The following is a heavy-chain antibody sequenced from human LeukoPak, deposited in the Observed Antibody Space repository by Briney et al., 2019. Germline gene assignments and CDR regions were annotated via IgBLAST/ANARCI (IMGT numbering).Heavy chain of an antibody. CDR3: ARGGGYCSSTSCPTTNWFDP. J-gene: IGHJ5*02. V-gene: IGHV1-2*02. Sequence: GASVKVSCKASGYTFTGYYMHWVRQAPGQGLEWMGWINPNSGGTNYAQKFQGRVTMTRDTSISTAYMELSRLRSDDTAVYYCARGGGYCSSTSCPTTNWFDPWGQGTLVTVSS. CDR2: INPNSGGT. D-gene: IGHD2-2*01. CDR1: GYTFTGYY.